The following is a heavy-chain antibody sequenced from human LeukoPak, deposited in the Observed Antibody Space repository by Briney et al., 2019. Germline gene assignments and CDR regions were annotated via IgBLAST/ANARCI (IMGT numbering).Heavy chain of an antibody. CDR3: AKERGNALPFDY. CDR2: LSASGGHT. V-gene: IGHV3-23*01. CDR1: GFTFSTYA. D-gene: IGHD1-1*01. Sequence: GGSLRLSCAASGFTFSTYAMSWVRQAPGQGLEWVSALSASGGHTYYADSVKGRFTISRDNSKNTLYLQMNSLRAEDTAMYYCAKERGNALPFDYWGQGTLVTVSS. J-gene: IGHJ4*02.